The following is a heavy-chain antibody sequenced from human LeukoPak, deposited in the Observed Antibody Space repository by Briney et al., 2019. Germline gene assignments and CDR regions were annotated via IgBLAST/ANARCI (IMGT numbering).Heavy chain of an antibody. J-gene: IGHJ4*02. CDR2: ISTSSNYI. CDR1: GFTFNTHN. CDR3: SRSLDY. Sequence: GGSLRLSCAAAGFTFNTHNMNWVRQAPGKGLEWVSSISTSSNYIYYADSVKGRFTISGDNAKNSLYLQMNSLRAEDTAVYYCSRSLDYWGQGALVIVSS. V-gene: IGHV3-21*01.